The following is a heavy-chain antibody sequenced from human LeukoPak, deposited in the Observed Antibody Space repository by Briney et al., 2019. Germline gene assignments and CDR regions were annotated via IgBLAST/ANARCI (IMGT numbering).Heavy chain of an antibody. D-gene: IGHD3-9*01. V-gene: IGHV3-74*01. CDR3: ARERLVTKNWFDP. CDR2: INSDGSST. J-gene: IGHJ5*02. CDR1: GFTFSSYS. Sequence: GGSLRLSCAASGFTFSSYSMNWVRQAPGKGLVWVSRINSDGSSTSYADSVKGRFTISRDNAKNTLYLQMNSLRAEDTAVYYCARERLVTKNWFDPWGQGTLVTVSS.